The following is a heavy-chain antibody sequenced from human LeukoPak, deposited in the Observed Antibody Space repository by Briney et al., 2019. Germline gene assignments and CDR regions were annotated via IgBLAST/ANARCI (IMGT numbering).Heavy chain of an antibody. J-gene: IGHJ5*02. CDR1: GATFTSYS. CDR2: IIPILGKA. CDR3: ARGYCSSTICYEDWFDP. V-gene: IGHV1-69*04. Sequence: SVNVSCNSSGATFTSYSINWVRHAPGPGLELMGRIIPILGKANYAQKFQGRVTITADKSTSTAYMELSSLRSEDTAVYYCARGYCSSTICYEDWFDPWGQGTLVTVSS. D-gene: IGHD2-2*01.